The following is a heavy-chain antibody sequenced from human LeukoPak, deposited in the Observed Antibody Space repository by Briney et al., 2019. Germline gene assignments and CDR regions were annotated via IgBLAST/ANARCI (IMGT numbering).Heavy chain of an antibody. J-gene: IGHJ4*02. D-gene: IGHD2-15*01. CDR2: ISAYNGNT. CDR1: GYTFTSYG. CDR3: ARQYCSGGSCYEPRFDY. V-gene: IGHV1-18*01. Sequence: ASVKVSCKASGYTFTSYGISWVRQAPGQGLEWMGWISAYNGNTNYAQKLQGRVTMTTDTSTSTAYMELRSLRSDDTAVYYCARQYCSGGSCYEPRFDYWGQGTLVTVSS.